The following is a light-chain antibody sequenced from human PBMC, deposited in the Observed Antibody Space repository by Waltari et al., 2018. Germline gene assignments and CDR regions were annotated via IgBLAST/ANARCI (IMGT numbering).Light chain of an antibody. CDR2: EDT. V-gene: IGLV3-10*01. J-gene: IGLJ1*01. Sequence: SYALTQTPSVSVCPGQPARFTCSGHELPRKYAYLFQQKSRQAPRLVIYEDTKRPSGIPERFAGSSSGTVATLTITGAQVDDEADYYCYSSDSTGLRVFGGGTTVVVL. CDR1: ELPRKY. CDR3: YSSDSTGLRV.